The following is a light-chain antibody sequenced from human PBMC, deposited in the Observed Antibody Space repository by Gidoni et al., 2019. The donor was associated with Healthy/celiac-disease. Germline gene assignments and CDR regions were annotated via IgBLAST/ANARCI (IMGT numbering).Light chain of an antibody. CDR2: KAS. CDR3: KQYNSYRT. Sequence: DIQMTQSPSTLSASVGDRVTITCRASQSISSWLAWYQQKPGKAPKLLIYKASSLESGVPSRFSGSGSGTEFTLTISSLQPDDFATYYCKQYNSYRTFGQXTKVEIK. CDR1: QSISSW. V-gene: IGKV1-5*03. J-gene: IGKJ1*01.